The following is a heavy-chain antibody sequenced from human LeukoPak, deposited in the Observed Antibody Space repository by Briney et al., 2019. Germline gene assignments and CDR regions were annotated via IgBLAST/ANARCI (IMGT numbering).Heavy chain of an antibody. J-gene: IGHJ3*02. V-gene: IGHV3-72*01. CDR2: TRNKVNSYTT. D-gene: IGHD2-15*01. CDR1: GFTFSDHY. Sequence: GGSLRLSCAVSGFTFSDHYMDWVRQAPGEGLERVGRTRNKVNSYTTEYAASVKGRFTISRDDSKNSLYLQMNSLKTEDTAVYYCARGGSWDAFHIWGQGTMVTVSS. CDR3: ARGGSWDAFHI.